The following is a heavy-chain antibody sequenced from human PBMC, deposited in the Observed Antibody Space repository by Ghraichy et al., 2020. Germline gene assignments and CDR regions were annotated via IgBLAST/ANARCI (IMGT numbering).Heavy chain of an antibody. J-gene: IGHJ3*01. V-gene: IGHV4-30-4*01. Sequence: SETRSLTCSVSGGSISSDSHYWAWIRQPPGKGLEWIGYIYYSGNAYYNPSLKSRFTISVDTSKNQFSLRVTSVTAADTAMYYCARVDGVNTVLVWYAFDVWGPGTLVNVSS. D-gene: IGHD4-11*01. CDR3: ARVDGVNTVLVWYAFDV. CDR1: GGSISSDSHY. CDR2: IYYSGNA.